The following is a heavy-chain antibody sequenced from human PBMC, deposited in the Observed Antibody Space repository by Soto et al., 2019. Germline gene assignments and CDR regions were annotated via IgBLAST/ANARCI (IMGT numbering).Heavy chain of an antibody. CDR2: IFPGDSDT. V-gene: IGHV5-51*01. D-gene: IGHD3-16*01. J-gene: IGHJ4*02. Sequence: PXESLKISCKASGYTFTNYWIGWVRQTPGKGLEWMGIIFPGDSDTRYNPSFEGQVTVSADESISTAYLQWNTLKASDTAMYYCVRPNFGALTHFDFWGQGTLVTVSS. CDR3: VRPNFGALTHFDF. CDR1: GYTFTNYW.